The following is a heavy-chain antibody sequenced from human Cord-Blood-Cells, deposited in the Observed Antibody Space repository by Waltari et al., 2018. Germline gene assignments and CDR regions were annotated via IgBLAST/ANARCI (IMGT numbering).Heavy chain of an antibody. J-gene: IGHJ6*02. Sequence: QVQLQESGPGLVKPSETLSLTCTVSGGSISSYYWSWIRQPPGKGLEWIGYIYYSGSPHYNPSLKSRVTISVDTSKNQFSLKLSSVTAADTAVYYCARGEVVVVAATSYYYGMDVWGQGTTVTVSS. CDR3: ARGEVVVVAATSYYYGMDV. V-gene: IGHV4-59*01. CDR2: IYYSGSP. D-gene: IGHD2-15*01. CDR1: GGSISSYY.